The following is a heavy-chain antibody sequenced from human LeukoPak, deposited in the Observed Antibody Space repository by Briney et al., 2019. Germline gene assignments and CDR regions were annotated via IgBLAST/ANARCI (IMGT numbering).Heavy chain of an antibody. J-gene: IGHJ4*02. V-gene: IGHV4-34*01. CDR2: INHSGST. D-gene: IGHD6-6*01. CDR1: GGSFSGYY. Sequence: PSETLSLTCAVYGGSFSGYYWSWIRQPPGKGLEWIGEINHSGSTNYNPSLKSRVTISVDTSKNQFSLKLSSVTAADTAVYYCARVIAARPGDFDYWGQGTLVTVSS. CDR3: ARVIAARPGDFDY.